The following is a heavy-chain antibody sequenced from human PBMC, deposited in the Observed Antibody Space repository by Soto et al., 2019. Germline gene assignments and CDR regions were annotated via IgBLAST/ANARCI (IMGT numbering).Heavy chain of an antibody. Sequence: QVHLVQSGGELKKPGASVKVSCKASGYSFSDFGITWVRQAPGQGLEWMGWISGKNGNTNYAQKVQGRVTLTAETSTSTAYMEMRALTSDDTGIYYCARSDYYEATGTFENWGQGTPVNVSS. CDR3: ARSDYYEATGTFEN. CDR2: ISGKNGNT. J-gene: IGHJ4*02. D-gene: IGHD4-17*01. V-gene: IGHV1-18*04. CDR1: GYSFSDFG.